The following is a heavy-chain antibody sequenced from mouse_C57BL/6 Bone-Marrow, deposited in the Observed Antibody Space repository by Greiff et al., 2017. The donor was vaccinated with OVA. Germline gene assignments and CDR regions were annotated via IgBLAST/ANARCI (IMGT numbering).Heavy chain of an antibody. CDR2: ISYDGSN. CDR1: GYSITSGYF. J-gene: IGHJ2*01. D-gene: IGHD2-12*01. V-gene: IGHV3-6*01. Sequence: EVQLQESGPGLVKPSQSLYLSCSVTGYSITSGYFWNWIRQFPGNLLAWMGYISYDGSNNYNPSLKNRITITRDTSKNQFFLKLNSVTTEDTATYYCASLSLPLYIDYWGQGTTLTVSS. CDR3: ASLSLPLYIDY.